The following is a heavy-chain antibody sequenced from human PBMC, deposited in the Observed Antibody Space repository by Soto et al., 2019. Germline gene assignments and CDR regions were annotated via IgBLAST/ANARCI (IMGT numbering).Heavy chain of an antibody. Sequence: PSETLSLTCTVSGGSVSSGSYYWSWIRQPPGKGLEWIGYIYYSGSTNYNPSLKSRVTISVDTSKNQFSLKLSSVTAADTAVYYCARDAPNYYDILTGYQNWGQGTLVTVSS. J-gene: IGHJ4*02. CDR3: ARDAPNYYDILTGYQN. CDR2: IYYSGST. V-gene: IGHV4-61*01. CDR1: GGSVSSGSYY. D-gene: IGHD3-9*01.